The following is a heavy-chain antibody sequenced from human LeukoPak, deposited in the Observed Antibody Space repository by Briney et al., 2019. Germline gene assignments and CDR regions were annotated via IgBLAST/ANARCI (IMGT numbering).Heavy chain of an antibody. CDR2: ILYSGDT. CDR1: GVSISSGENY. Sequence: PSQTLSLTCTVSGVSISSGENYWTWIRQPPGKGLEWVGYILYSGDTYYNPSLKSRLTISLDMSKNQFSLKLKSVTPADTAVYYCARDPSDYGAFDSWGQGTLVAVSS. V-gene: IGHV4-30-4*01. CDR3: ARDPSDYGAFDS. J-gene: IGHJ4*02. D-gene: IGHD4-17*01.